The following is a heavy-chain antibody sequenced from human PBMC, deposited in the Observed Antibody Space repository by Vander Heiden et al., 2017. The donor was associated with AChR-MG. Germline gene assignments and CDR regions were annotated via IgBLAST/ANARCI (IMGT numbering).Heavy chain of an antibody. Sequence: QVQLQQSGPGLVKPSQTLSLTCAISGDSVSSHSAAWNWIRQSPSRGLEWLGRTYYRSKWYNDYAVSVKSRITINPDTSKNQFSLQLNSVTPEDTAVYYCARDRGIAAASPQRYYYGMDVWGQGTTVTVSS. CDR1: GDSVSSHSAA. CDR3: ARDRGIAAASPQRYYYGMDV. V-gene: IGHV6-1*01. CDR2: TYYRSKWYN. D-gene: IGHD6-13*01. J-gene: IGHJ6*02.